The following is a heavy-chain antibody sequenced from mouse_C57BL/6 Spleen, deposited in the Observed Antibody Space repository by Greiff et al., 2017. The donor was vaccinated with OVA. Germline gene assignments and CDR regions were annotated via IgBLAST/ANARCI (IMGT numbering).Heavy chain of an antibody. J-gene: IGHJ4*01. CDR1: GYTFTDYN. CDR2: INPNNGGT. CDR3: ARPSFYAMDY. Sequence: VQLKESGPELVKPGASVKMSCKASGYTFTDYNMHWVKQSHGKSLEWIGYINPNNGGTSYNQKFKGKATLTVNKSSSTAYMELRSLTSEDSAVYYCARPSFYAMDYWGQGTSVTVSS. V-gene: IGHV1-22*01.